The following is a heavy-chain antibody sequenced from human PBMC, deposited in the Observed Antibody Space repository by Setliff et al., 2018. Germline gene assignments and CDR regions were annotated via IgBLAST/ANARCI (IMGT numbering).Heavy chain of an antibody. Sequence: ASVKVSCKASGYTFTSYGFSWVRQAPGQGLEWMGWINAGNGNTKYSQRFQGRVTIIRDTSASTDYMELSSLRSEDTAVYYCARDRKGSSGYDSPSYLDHWGPGTLVTVSS. J-gene: IGHJ4*02. D-gene: IGHD5-12*01. V-gene: IGHV1-3*01. CDR3: ARDRKGSSGYDSPSYLDH. CDR2: INAGNGNT. CDR1: GYTFTSYG.